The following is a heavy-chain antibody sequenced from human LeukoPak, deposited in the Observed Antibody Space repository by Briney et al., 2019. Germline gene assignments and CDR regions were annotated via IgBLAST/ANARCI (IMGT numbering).Heavy chain of an antibody. CDR1: GYTFTGYY. D-gene: IGHD3-22*01. Sequence: ASVKVSCKASGYTFTGYYMHWVRQAPGQGLEWMGWINPNSGGTNYAQKFQGRVTMTRDTSISTAYMELSRLRSDDTAVYYCARGRYYDSSGYFNSWFDPWGQGTLVTVSS. V-gene: IGHV1-2*02. J-gene: IGHJ5*02. CDR3: ARGRYYDSSGYFNSWFDP. CDR2: INPNSGGT.